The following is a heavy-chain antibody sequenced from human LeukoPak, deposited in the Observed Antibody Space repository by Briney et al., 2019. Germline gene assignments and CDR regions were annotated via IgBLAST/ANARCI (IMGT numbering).Heavy chain of an antibody. V-gene: IGHV3-30*04. D-gene: IGHD5-24*01. CDR3: AREMATIEGGFDY. CDR1: GFTFSSYA. J-gene: IGHJ4*02. Sequence: GGSLRLSCAASGFTFSSYAMHWVRQAPGKGLEWVAVTSYDGSNKYYADSVKGRFTISRDNSKNTLYLQMNSLRAEDTAVYYCAREMATIEGGFDYWGQGTLVTVSS. CDR2: TSYDGSNK.